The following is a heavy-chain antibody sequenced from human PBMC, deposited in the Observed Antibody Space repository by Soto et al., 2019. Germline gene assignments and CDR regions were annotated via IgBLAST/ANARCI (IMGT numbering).Heavy chain of an antibody. V-gene: IGHV1-69*12. D-gene: IGHD1-7*01. J-gene: IGHJ4*02. CDR2: IIPIFGTA. CDR1: GGTCSSYA. CDR3: ARVRIGTTSYYFDY. Sequence: QGQLVQCGAEVKKPGSSVKVSCNASGGTCSSYAISWVRQAPGQGLEWMGGIIPIFGTANYAQKLQGRVTITADESTSTAYMELSSLRSEDTAVYYCARVRIGTTSYYFDYWGQGTLVTVSS.